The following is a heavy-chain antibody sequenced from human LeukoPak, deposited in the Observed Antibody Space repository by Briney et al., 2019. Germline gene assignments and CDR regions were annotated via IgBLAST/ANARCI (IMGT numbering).Heavy chain of an antibody. CDR3: AREAAGGVTTDWFDP. J-gene: IGHJ5*02. CDR2: IYCSGST. CDR1: GGAISSYY. Sequence: NPSETLSLTCTLSGGAISSYYSSWIWQPPGKGLEWIWGIYCSGSTNYNPSLKSRVTISVDPSKNQFSLKLSSVTAADTAVYYCAREAAGGVTTDWFDPWGQGTLVTVSS. V-gene: IGHV4-59*01. D-gene: IGHD6-13*01.